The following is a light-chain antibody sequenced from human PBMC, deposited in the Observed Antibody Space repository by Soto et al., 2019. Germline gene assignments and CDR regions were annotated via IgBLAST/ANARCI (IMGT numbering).Light chain of an antibody. CDR1: QSVSSN. CDR3: QQYNNWPPTT. J-gene: IGKJ5*01. Sequence: EIVMTQSPVTLSVSPGERATLSCRASQSVSSNLAWYQQKLGQAPRLLIYGASTRATGIPARFSGSGSGTEFTLTISSLQSEDFAVYYCQQYNNWPPTTFGQGTRLEIK. V-gene: IGKV3D-15*01. CDR2: GAS.